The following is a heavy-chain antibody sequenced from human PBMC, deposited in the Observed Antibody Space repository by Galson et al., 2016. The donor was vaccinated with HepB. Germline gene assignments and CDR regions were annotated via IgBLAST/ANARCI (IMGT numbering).Heavy chain of an antibody. CDR3: VRMKKLLYGSGWFDP. V-gene: IGHV4-30-2*01. J-gene: IGHJ5*02. Sequence: TLSLTCTVSGASMKSGDYSWSWIRQPPGRALEWIAYISYRGDSYYNPSLRSRVTISVDRSKNQFSLRPNSVTAADTAVYYCVRMKKLLYGSGWFDPWGQGALVSVSS. CDR2: ISYRGDS. CDR1: GASMKSGDYS. D-gene: IGHD3-10*01.